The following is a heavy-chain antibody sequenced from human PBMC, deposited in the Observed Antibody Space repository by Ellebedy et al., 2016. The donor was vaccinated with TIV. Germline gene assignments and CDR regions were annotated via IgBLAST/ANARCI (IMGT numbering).Heavy chain of an antibody. Sequence: GESLKISCAASGFTFSNFAMNWVRQAPGKGLYWVSEISRSGGDTNYVDSVKGRFTISRDTSKNTLYLHMNSLRVEDTAIYYCSKGGFRNWFDPWGQGTLVTVSS. J-gene: IGHJ5*02. D-gene: IGHD1-14*01. V-gene: IGHV3-23*01. CDR3: SKGGFRNWFDP. CDR1: GFTFSNFA. CDR2: ISRSGGDT.